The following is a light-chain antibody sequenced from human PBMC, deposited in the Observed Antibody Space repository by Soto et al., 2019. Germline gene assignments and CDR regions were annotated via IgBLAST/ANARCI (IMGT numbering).Light chain of an antibody. CDR1: QSISSW. CDR3: QQDNSYARI. Sequence: DIHMNQSPSTLSASVGDRVTITCRASQSISSWLAWYQKKPGKAPKLLIYKASSLESGVPSRFSGSGSEKEFTLTLSSLQPDDYATYYGQQDNSYARIVGGGTDVELK. V-gene: IGKV1-5*03. CDR2: KAS. J-gene: IGKJ4*01.